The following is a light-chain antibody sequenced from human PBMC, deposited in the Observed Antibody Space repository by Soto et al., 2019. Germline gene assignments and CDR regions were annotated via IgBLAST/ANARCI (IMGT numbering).Light chain of an antibody. V-gene: IGKV1-39*01. Sequence: DIQLIQSPSSLSASVGDRVTITCRAKEKLTRFLNWYQQKPGKAPKLLIYAASNLQSGVPSRFSGSGSGADFILTISSLQPEDSATYYCQQSYSTPRTFGQGTKVEVK. CDR3: QQSYSTPRT. CDR1: EKLTRF. J-gene: IGKJ1*01. CDR2: AAS.